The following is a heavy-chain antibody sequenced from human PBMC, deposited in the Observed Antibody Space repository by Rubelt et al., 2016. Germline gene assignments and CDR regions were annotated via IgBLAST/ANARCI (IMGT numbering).Heavy chain of an antibody. V-gene: IGHV1-69*01. CDR1: GGTFSSYA. D-gene: IGHD1-26*01. J-gene: IGHJ3*02. CDR2: IIPIFGTA. Sequence: GAEVKKPGSSVKVSCKASGGTFSSYAISWVRQAPGQGLEWMGGIIPIFGTANYAQKFQGRVTIIADESTSTVYMELSSLRSEDTAVYYCASLSIVGTRYSPVAFDIWGQGTMVTVSS. CDR3: ASLSIVGTRYSPVAFDI.